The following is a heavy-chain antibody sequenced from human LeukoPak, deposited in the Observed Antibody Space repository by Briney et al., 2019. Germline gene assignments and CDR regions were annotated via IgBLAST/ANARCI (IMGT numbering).Heavy chain of an antibody. J-gene: IGHJ4*02. CDR2: INHSGST. D-gene: IGHD3-16*01. Sequence: KTSETLSLTCAVYGGSFSGYYWSWIRQPPGKGLEWIGEINHSGSTNYNPSLKSRVTISVDTSKNQFSLNLNSVTAADTAVYYCARAVITFGAAVAKGFDCWGQGTLVTVSS. V-gene: IGHV4-34*01. CDR1: GGSFSGYY. CDR3: ARAVITFGAAVAKGFDC.